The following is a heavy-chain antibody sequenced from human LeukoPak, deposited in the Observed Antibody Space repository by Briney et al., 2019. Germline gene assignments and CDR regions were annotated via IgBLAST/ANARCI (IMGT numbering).Heavy chain of an antibody. Sequence: GASVKVSCKASGYTFTGYYLHWVRQAPGQGLEWMGWINPNSGGTNYAQKLQGRVTMTRDTPISTAYMELSRLKSDGTAVYYCARGQLEMESSGTFDYWGQGTLVTVSP. D-gene: IGHD5-24*01. J-gene: IGHJ4*02. CDR1: GYTFTGYY. CDR2: INPNSGGT. CDR3: ARGQLEMESSGTFDY. V-gene: IGHV1-2*02.